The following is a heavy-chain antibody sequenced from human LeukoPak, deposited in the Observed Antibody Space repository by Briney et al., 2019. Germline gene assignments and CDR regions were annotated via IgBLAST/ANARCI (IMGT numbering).Heavy chain of an antibody. V-gene: IGHV4-39*01. CDR3: ARHEVATISYFDY. CDR2: IYYSGST. CDR1: DGSISSNSYY. J-gene: IGHJ4*02. D-gene: IGHD5-24*01. Sequence: PSETLSLTCTVSDGSISSNSYYWGWIRQPPGKGLEWIGSIYYSGSTYYNPSLKSRVTISVDTSKNQFSLKLSSVTAADTAVYYCARHEVATISYFDYWGQGTLVTVSS.